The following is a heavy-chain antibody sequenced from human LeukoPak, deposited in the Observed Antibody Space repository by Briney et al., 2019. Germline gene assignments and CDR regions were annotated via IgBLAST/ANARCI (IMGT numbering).Heavy chain of an antibody. J-gene: IGHJ6*02. CDR2: IYPGDSDT. V-gene: IGHV5-51*01. CDR3: ARSHSGWYYYYYGMDV. D-gene: IGHD6-19*01. CDR1: GYSFTSYW. Sequence: GESLKISCKGSGYSFTSYWIGWVRQMPGKGLEWMGIIYPGDSDTRYSPSFQGQVTISADKSISTAYLQWSSLKASDTAMYYCARSHSGWYYYYYGMDVWGQGTTVTVSS.